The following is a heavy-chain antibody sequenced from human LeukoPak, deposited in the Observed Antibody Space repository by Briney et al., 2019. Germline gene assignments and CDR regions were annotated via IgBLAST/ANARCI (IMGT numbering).Heavy chain of an antibody. CDR1: GSTVSTNY. J-gene: IGHJ4*02. CDR3: ARFTGTYYNNPDY. CDR2: IYSGGST. D-gene: IGHD3-10*01. V-gene: IGHV3-53*01. Sequence: PGGSLRLSCAASGSTVSTNYMSWVRQAPGKGLEWVSIIYSGGSTYYADSVKGRFTISRDNSKNTLYLQMNSLRAEDTAVYYCARFTGTYYNNPDYWGQGTLVTVSS.